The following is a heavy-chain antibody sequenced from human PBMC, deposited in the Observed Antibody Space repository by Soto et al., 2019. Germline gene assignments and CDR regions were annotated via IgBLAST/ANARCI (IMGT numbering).Heavy chain of an antibody. V-gene: IGHV1-18*01. CDR2: ISAYNGNT. D-gene: IGHD6-19*01. CDR1: GYTFTSYG. CDR3: ARDFDSGWSPLGDY. J-gene: IGHJ4*02. Sequence: QVQLLQSGDGVKKPGASVRVSCKTSGYTFTSYGISLVRQAPGQELGWKGWISAYNGNTNYAQKLQGRVTMTTDTSTSTAYMELRSLRSDDTAVYYCARDFDSGWSPLGDYWGQGTLVTVSS.